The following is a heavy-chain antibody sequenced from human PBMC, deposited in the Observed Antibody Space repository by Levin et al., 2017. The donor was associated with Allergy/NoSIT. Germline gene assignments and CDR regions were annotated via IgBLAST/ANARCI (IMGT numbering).Heavy chain of an antibody. CDR1: GFTFSSYG. Sequence: HPGGSLRLSCAASGFTFSSYGLHWVRLAPGKGLEWVAFIPYDGSENYYADSVRGRFTISRDNSKYTLYLQMNSLRPEDTALYYCAKTLPGSGASRESWFDPWGQGTLVTVSS. CDR2: IPYDGSEN. D-gene: IGHD3-10*01. J-gene: IGHJ5*02. V-gene: IGHV3-30*02. CDR3: AKTLPGSGASRESWFDP.